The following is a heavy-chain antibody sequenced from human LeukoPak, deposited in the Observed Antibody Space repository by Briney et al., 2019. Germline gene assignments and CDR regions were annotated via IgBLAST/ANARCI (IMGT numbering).Heavy chain of an antibody. CDR1: GFTFRSYG. CDR2: ISYDGSNK. Sequence: GGSLRPSCAASGFTFRSYGIHWVRQAPGKGLEWVAVISYDGSNKYYADSVKGRFTISRDNSKNALYLQMNSLRAEDTAVYYCVKVFLLYFDSLFYYWGHGT. J-gene: IGHJ4*01. D-gene: IGHD3-9*01. CDR3: VKVFLLYFDSLFYY. V-gene: IGHV3-30*18.